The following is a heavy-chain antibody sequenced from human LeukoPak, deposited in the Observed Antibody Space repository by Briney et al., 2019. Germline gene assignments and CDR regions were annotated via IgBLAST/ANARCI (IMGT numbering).Heavy chain of an antibody. J-gene: IGHJ4*02. Sequence: HPGGSLRLSCAASGFTFSSYGMHWVRQAPGKGLEWVALIRYDGSNEYYADSVKGRFTISRDNFKNTLYLQMNSLRAEDTAVYYCAKDRDSGYEALDYWGQGTLVTVSS. CDR3: AKDRDSGYEALDY. CDR2: IRYDGSNE. D-gene: IGHD5-12*01. CDR1: GFTFSSYG. V-gene: IGHV3-30*02.